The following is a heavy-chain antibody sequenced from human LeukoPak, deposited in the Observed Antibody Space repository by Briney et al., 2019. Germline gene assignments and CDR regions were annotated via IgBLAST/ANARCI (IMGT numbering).Heavy chain of an antibody. CDR1: GFTVGSNY. Sequence: GGSLRLSCAASGFTVGSNYMSWVRQAPGKGLEWVSAISGSGGSTYYADSVKGRFTISRDNSKNTLYLQMNSLRAEDTAVYYCAKPKSNYYDSSGYPYWGQGTLVTVSS. J-gene: IGHJ4*02. D-gene: IGHD3-22*01. CDR2: ISGSGGST. CDR3: AKPKSNYYDSSGYPY. V-gene: IGHV3-23*01.